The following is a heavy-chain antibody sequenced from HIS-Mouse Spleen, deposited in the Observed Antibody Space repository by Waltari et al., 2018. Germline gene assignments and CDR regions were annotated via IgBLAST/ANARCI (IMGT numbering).Heavy chain of an antibody. CDR3: ARVTGSGSYY. Sequence: GGSISSSSYYWGWIRQPPGKGLEWIGSIYYSGSTYYNPSPRSRVTISVDTSKNQFSLKLSSVTAADTAVYYCARVTGSGSYYWGQGTLVTVSS. V-gene: IGHV4-39*07. D-gene: IGHD1-26*01. CDR2: IYYSGST. CDR1: GGSISSSSYY. J-gene: IGHJ4*02.